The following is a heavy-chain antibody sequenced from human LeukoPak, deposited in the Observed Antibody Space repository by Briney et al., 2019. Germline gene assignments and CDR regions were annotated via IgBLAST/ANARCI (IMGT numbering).Heavy chain of an antibody. Sequence: GGSLRLSCAASGFTFDDYAMHWVRQAPGKGLEWVSGISWNSGSIGYADSVKGRFTISRDNAKNSLYLQMNSLRAEDTALYYCAKDNMVRGVVYYYYGMDVWGQGTTVTVSS. CDR2: ISWNSGSI. CDR3: AKDNMVRGVVYYYYGMDV. CDR1: GFTFDDYA. V-gene: IGHV3-9*01. D-gene: IGHD3-10*01. J-gene: IGHJ6*02.